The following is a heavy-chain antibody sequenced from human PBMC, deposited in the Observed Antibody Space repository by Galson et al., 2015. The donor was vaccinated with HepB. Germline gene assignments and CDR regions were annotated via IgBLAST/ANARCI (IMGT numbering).Heavy chain of an antibody. D-gene: IGHD1-26*01. V-gene: IGHV3-23*01. CDR1: EFTFSSYA. CDR3: AKGLEGALYYFDS. J-gene: IGHJ4*02. CDR2: ISGSGDRT. Sequence: SLRLSCAASEFTFSSYAMIWARQAPGKGLEWVSGISGSGDRTHYADSVKGRFTISRDNSKNTLYLQMNSLRAEDTALYYCAKGLEGALYYFDSWGQGTLVTVSS.